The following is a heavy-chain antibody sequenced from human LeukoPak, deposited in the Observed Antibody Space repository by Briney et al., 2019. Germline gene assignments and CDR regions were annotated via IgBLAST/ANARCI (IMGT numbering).Heavy chain of an antibody. CDR2: INPNSGGT. Sequence: GASVKVSCKASGYTFTGYYMHWVRQAPGQGLEWMGWINPNSGGTNYALKFQGRVTMTRDTSISTAYMELSRLRSDDTAVYYCAREEDSSGYYFDSWGQGTLVTVSS. CDR1: GYTFTGYY. J-gene: IGHJ4*02. V-gene: IGHV1-2*02. CDR3: AREEDSSGYYFDS. D-gene: IGHD3-22*01.